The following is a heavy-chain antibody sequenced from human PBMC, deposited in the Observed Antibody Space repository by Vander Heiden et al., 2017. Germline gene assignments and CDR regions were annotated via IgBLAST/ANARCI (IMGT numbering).Heavy chain of an antibody. CDR1: GGSISSGGYY. J-gene: IGHJ6*02. CDR2: IYYSGST. Sequence: QVQLQESGPGLVKPSQTLSLTCTVSGGSISSGGYYWSWIRQHPGKGLEWIGYIYYSGSTYYNPALKSRVTISVDTSKNQLSLKLRSVTAAETAVYYFAIEGRSNRVYGKDVWGHGSTVTVYS. V-gene: IGHV4-31*03. CDR3: AIEGRSNRVYGKDV. D-gene: IGHD2-15*01.